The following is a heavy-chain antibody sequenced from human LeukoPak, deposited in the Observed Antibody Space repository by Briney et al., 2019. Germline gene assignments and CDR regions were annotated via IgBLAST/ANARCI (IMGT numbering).Heavy chain of an antibody. J-gene: IGHJ6*03. Sequence: GGSLRLSCAASGFTFSSSAMHWVRQAPGKGLEWVAVISYDGSNKYYADSVKGRFTISRDNSKNTLYLQMNSLRAEDTAVYYCARMSVDYYYYYMDVWGKGTTVTVSS. CDR2: ISYDGSNK. V-gene: IGHV3-30*04. CDR1: GFTFSSSA. CDR3: ARMSVDYYYYYMDV.